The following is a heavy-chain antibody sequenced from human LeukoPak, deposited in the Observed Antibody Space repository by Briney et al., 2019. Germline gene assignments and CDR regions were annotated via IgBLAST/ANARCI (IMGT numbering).Heavy chain of an antibody. J-gene: IGHJ4*02. V-gene: IGHV1-3*01. D-gene: IGHD6-13*01. CDR3: ARATVAAADPFDY. CDR1: GYTFTSYV. CDR2: INAGNGNT. Sequence: ASVKVSCKASGYTFTSYVMHWVRQAPGQRLEWMGWINAGNGNTKYSQKFQGRVTITRDTSASTAYMELSSLRSEDTAVYYCARATVAAADPFDYWGQGTLVTVSS.